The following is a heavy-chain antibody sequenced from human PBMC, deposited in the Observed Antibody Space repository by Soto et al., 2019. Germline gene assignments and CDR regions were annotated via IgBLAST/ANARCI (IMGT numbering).Heavy chain of an antibody. CDR1: GGSISSYY. Sequence: QVQLQESGPGLVKPSETLSLTCTVPGGSISSYYWSWIRQPPGKGLEWIGYIYYSGSTNYNPSLKSRVTISVDTSKNQFSLKLSSVTAADTAVYYCARVVITTYYYYGMDVWGQGTTVTVSS. D-gene: IGHD3-22*01. CDR2: IYYSGST. CDR3: ARVVITTYYYYGMDV. V-gene: IGHV4-59*01. J-gene: IGHJ6*02.